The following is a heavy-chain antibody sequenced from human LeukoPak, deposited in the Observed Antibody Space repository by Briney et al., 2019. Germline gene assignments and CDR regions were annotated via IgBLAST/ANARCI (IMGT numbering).Heavy chain of an antibody. CDR1: GFTFSNYW. J-gene: IGHJ4*02. Sequence: GGSLRLSCAVSGFTFSNYWMGWVRQAPGKGLDWVANIRPDGSEGFYVNSLKGRFTISRDNAKNSLFLQMNSLRAEDTAVYYCARVDCSGRSCFSGFDYWGQGALVTVSS. CDR2: IRPDGSEG. D-gene: IGHD2-15*01. CDR3: ARVDCSGRSCFSGFDY. V-gene: IGHV3-7*01.